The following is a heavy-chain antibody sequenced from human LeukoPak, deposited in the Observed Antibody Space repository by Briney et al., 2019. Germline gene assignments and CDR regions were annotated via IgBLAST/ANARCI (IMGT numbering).Heavy chain of an antibody. J-gene: IGHJ4*02. V-gene: IGHV4-39*07. CDR2: IYYSGST. Sequence: PSETLSLTCTVSGGSISSSSYYWGWIRQPPGKGLEWIGSIYYSGSTYYNPSLKSRVTISVDTSKNQFSLKLSSVTAADTAVYYCVSFAADPYYFDYWGQGTLVTVSS. D-gene: IGHD6-25*01. CDR3: VSFAADPYYFDY. CDR1: GGSISSSSYY.